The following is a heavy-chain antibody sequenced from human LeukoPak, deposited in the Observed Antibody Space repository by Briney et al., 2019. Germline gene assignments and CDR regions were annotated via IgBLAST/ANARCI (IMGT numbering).Heavy chain of an antibody. CDR1: GDSTSSDRYY. V-gene: IGHV4-39*01. J-gene: IGHJ5*02. D-gene: IGHD4-17*01. Sequence: SETLSLTCTVSGDSTSSDRYYGGWVRQPPGKGLEWIGEIYHSGSPNYNPSLKSRVTISVDTSRNQFSLNLSSVTAADTAVYYCARHYGPWGQGTLVAVSS. CDR3: ARHYGP. CDR2: IYHSGSP.